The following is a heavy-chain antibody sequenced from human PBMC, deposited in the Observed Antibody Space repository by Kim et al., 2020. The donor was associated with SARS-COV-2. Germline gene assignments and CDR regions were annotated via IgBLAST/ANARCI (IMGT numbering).Heavy chain of an antibody. V-gene: IGHV3-21*01. Sequence: GGSLRLSCAASGFTFSSYSMNWVCQAPGKGLEWVSSISSSSSYIYYADSVKGRFTISRDNAKNSLYMQMNSLRAEDTAVYYCARALFDDFWSGYSVGYWGQGTLVTVSS. CDR2: ISSSSSYI. J-gene: IGHJ4*02. CDR1: GFTFSSYS. D-gene: IGHD3-3*01. CDR3: ARALFDDFWSGYSVGY.